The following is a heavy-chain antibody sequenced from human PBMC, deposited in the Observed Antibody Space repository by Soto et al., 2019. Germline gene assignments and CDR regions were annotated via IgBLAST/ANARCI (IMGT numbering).Heavy chain of an antibody. D-gene: IGHD2-2*01. Sequence: SETLSLTCTASGDSIRSGDYYWAWIRQSPGKGLEYIGYIFSTGDTYYNPSLKSRLSISVDNYRNEVSLRLNSVTDADTAVYYCARDRALCKFSQCYGLDVWGRATPVT. CDR2: IFSTGDT. V-gene: IGHV4-30-4*01. CDR3: ARDRALCKFSQCYGLDV. CDR1: GDSIRSGDYY. J-gene: IGHJ6*02.